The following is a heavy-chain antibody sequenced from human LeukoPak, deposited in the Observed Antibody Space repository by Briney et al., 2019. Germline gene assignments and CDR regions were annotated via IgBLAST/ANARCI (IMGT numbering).Heavy chain of an antibody. V-gene: IGHV4-39*01. J-gene: IGHJ5*02. CDR2: IYYSGTT. Sequence: SETLSLTCTVSGGSISSSSYYWGWIRQPPGKGLEWIGSIYYSGTTYYNPSLKSRVTISVDTSKNQFSLKLSSVTAADTAVYYCARRSIAVAAWLDPWGQGTLVTVSS. CDR1: GGSISSSSYY. D-gene: IGHD6-19*01. CDR3: ARRSIAVAAWLDP.